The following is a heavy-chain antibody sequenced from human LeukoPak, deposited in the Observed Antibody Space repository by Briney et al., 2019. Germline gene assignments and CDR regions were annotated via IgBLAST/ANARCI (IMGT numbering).Heavy chain of an antibody. V-gene: IGHV3-48*01. CDR1: GFTFSSYS. D-gene: IGHD2-2*01. J-gene: IGHJ6*02. CDR3: ARAVGEYQLLFSYYYYGMDV. Sequence: GGSLRLSCAASGFTFSSYSMNWVRQAPGKGLEWVSYISSSSTIYYADSVKGRFTISRDNAKNSLYLQMNSLRAEDTAVYYCARAVGEYQLLFSYYYYGMDVWGQGTTVTVSS. CDR2: ISSSSTI.